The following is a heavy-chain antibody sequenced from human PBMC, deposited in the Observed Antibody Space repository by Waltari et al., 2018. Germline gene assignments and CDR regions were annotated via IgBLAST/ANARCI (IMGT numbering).Heavy chain of an antibody. V-gene: IGHV3-21*01. D-gene: IGHD3-22*01. CDR1: GFTFNSYT. CDR3: ASSPYDSSGYYMG. J-gene: IGHJ4*02. CDR2: ISGTSTYI. Sequence: EVHLVESGGGLVRPGGSLRLSCAASGFTFNSYTMNWVSQAPGKGLEWVSSISGTSTYIYYSDSVKGRFTVSRDNAKNLLFLQMNSLRAEDTAVYYCASSPYDSSGYYMGWGQGTLVTVSS.